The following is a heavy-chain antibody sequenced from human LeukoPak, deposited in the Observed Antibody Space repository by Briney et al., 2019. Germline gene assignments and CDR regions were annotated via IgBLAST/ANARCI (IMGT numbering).Heavy chain of an antibody. D-gene: IGHD3-10*01. CDR1: GGSIISSSSSSYY. Sequence: SGTLSLTCTVSGGSIISSSSSSYYWGWIRQPPGKGLEWVGAIYYSGSTYYNPSLKSRVTISVDTSKNQFSLKLSSVTAADTAVYYCARDGRITMVRGVIRDAFDIWGQGTMVTVSS. V-gene: IGHV4-39*07. CDR2: IYYSGST. J-gene: IGHJ3*02. CDR3: ARDGRITMVRGVIRDAFDI.